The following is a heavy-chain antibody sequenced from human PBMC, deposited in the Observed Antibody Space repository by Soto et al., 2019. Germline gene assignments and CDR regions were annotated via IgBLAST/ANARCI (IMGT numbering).Heavy chain of an antibody. J-gene: IGHJ6*02. CDR3: ARGLNHYASGTPSYGLDV. CDR2: TYYRSTWYN. V-gene: IGHV6-1*01. Sequence: SQTLSLTCAISGDSVSSNSAAWNWIRQSPSRGLEWLGRTYYRSTWYNDYAVSVESRITINPDPSKNQFSLQLNSVTPEDTAVYFSARGLNHYASGTPSYGLDVWGQGTTVTVSS. D-gene: IGHD3-10*01. CDR1: GDSVSSNSAA.